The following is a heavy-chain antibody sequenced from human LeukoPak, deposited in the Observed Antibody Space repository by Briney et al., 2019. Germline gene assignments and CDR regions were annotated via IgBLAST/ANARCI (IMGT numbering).Heavy chain of an antibody. CDR3: GRTEESGYSYRYFGYYYYMDV. J-gene: IGHJ6*03. CDR1: GGSISSYY. D-gene: IGHD5-18*01. Sequence: SETLSLTCTVSGGSISSYYWNWIRQPPGKGPEWIGYIYYSGSTHYNPSLKSRVTISVDTSKNQFSLKLSSVTAADTAVYYCGRTEESGYSYRYFGYYYYMDVWGKGTTVTVSS. V-gene: IGHV4-59*01. CDR2: IYYSGST.